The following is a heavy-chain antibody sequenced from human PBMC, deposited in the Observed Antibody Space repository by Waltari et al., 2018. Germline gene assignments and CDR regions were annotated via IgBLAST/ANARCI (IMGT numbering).Heavy chain of an antibody. D-gene: IGHD2-21*02. Sequence: QLQLQESGPRLVRPSETLSLTCTVSGGSISSTTYYWAWIRPPPGKGLEWIGYIHYSGNTYYNPSIRSRVTISVDTSKNQFSLNLRSVTAADTAVYYSARRVVTTGGVDYWGQGTLVTVSS. V-gene: IGHV4-39*07. CDR2: IHYSGNT. J-gene: IGHJ4*02. CDR1: GGSISSTTYY. CDR3: ARRVVTTGGVDY.